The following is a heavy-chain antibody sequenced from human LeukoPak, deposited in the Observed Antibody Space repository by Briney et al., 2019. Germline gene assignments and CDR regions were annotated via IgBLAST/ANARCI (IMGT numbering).Heavy chain of an antibody. CDR2: IHTSGST. V-gene: IGHV4-4*09. CDR1: DGSISNSF. CDR3: AKTPQKYCSSTTCYPDY. J-gene: IGHJ4*02. Sequence: SETLSLTCTVPDGSISNSFWNWVRQPPGKGLEWIAYIHTSGSTNYNPAFKSRVTLSVDTSKSQFSLRLNSVTASDTAVYYCAKTPQKYCSSTTCYPDYWGQGTLVTVSS. D-gene: IGHD2-2*01.